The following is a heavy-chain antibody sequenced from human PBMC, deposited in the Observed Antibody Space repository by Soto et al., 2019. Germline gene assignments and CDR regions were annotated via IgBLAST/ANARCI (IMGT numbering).Heavy chain of an antibody. CDR1: GFTFSNAW. CDR3: TTDIGPYCSSTSCPDY. CDR2: IKSKTDGGTT. D-gene: IGHD2-2*01. V-gene: IGHV3-15*01. Sequence: GVLRLSCAASGFTFSNAWMSWVRQAPGKGLEWVGRIKSKTDGGTTDYAAPVKGRFTISRDDSKNTLYLQMNSLKTEDTAVYYCTTDIGPYCSSTSCPDYWGQGTLVTVSS. J-gene: IGHJ4*02.